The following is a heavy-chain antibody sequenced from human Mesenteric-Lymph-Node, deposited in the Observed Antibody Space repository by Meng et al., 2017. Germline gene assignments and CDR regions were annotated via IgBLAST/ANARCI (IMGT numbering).Heavy chain of an antibody. J-gene: IGHJ4*02. CDR1: GFTFSSYS. V-gene: IGHV3-21*01. D-gene: IGHD3-10*01. CDR3: ARDSITMVRGVITHIFDY. Sequence: GESLKISCAASGFTFSSYSMNWVRQAPGKGLEWVSSISSSSSYIYYADSVKGRFTISRDNSKNTLYLQMNSLRAEDTAVYYCARDSITMVRGVITHIFDYWGQGTLVTVS. CDR2: ISSSSSYI.